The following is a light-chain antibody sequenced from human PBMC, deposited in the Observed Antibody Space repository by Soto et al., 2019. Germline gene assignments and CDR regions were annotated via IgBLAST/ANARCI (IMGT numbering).Light chain of an antibody. CDR3: QQYDNLPRT. CDR2: DAS. J-gene: IGKJ2*01. Sequence: DIQMTQSPSSLSASVGDRVTITCQASQDISNYLNWYQQKPGKATKLLIYDASNLETGVPSRFSGSGSGTDFTFTISSLQHEDIPTYYCQQYDNLPRTFGQGTKLEIK. V-gene: IGKV1-33*01. CDR1: QDISNY.